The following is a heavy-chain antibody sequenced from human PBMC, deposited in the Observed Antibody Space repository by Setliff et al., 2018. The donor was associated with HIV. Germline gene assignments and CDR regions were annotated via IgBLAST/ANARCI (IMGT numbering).Heavy chain of an antibody. CDR1: GYTFTSYG. V-gene: IGHV1-18*01. D-gene: IGHD3-10*01. Sequence: ASVKVSCKASGYTFTSYGISWVRQAPGQGLEWMGWISAYNGNTNYAQKLQGRVTMTTDTSTITAYRELRSLRSYDTAVYYCARVVVRGVTFIAEYFQHWGQGTLGTVSS. CDR2: ISAYNGNT. CDR3: ARVVVRGVTFIAEYFQH. J-gene: IGHJ1*01.